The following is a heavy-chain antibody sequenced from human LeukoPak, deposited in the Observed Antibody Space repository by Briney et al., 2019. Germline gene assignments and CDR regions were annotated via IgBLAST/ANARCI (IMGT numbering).Heavy chain of an antibody. Sequence: PSETLSLTCTVSGGSISSYYWSWIRQPPGKGLEWIGYIYYSGSTSYNPSLKSRVTISVDTSKNQFSLKLSSVTAADTAVYYCARSDCSSTSCYLYYYGMDVWGQGTTVTVSS. V-gene: IGHV4-59*01. J-gene: IGHJ6*02. CDR3: ARSDCSSTSCYLYYYGMDV. CDR2: IYYSGST. CDR1: GGSISSYY. D-gene: IGHD2-2*01.